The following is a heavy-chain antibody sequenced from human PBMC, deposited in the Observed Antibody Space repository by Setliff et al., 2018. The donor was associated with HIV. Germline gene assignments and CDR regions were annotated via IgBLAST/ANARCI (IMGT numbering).Heavy chain of an antibody. D-gene: IGHD3-16*01. CDR3: ARDRHSSGLGSYGP. CDR1: GGSFGVYR. V-gene: IGHV4-4*07. Sequence: SETLSLTCTLSGGSFGVYRWSWIRQSAGRGLEWIGRLDSSGTTDYKPSLKGRVAISVDTARSQFSLRVTSVTAADTAVYFCARDRHSSGLGSYGPWGPGILVTVSS. J-gene: IGHJ5*02. CDR2: LDSSGTT.